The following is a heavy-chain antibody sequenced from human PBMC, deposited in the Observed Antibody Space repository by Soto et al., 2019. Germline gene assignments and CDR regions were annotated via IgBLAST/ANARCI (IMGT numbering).Heavy chain of an antibody. CDR3: AKERIMITFGGVIGAFFDI. D-gene: IGHD3-16*02. J-gene: IGHJ3*02. CDR1: GFTFDDYA. CDR2: ISWNSGSI. V-gene: IGHV3-9*01. Sequence: GGSLRLSCAASGFTFDDYAMHWVRQAPGKGLEWVSGISWNSGSIGYADSVKGRFTISRDNAKNSLYLQMNSLRAEDTALYYCAKERIMITFGGVIGAFFDIWGQGTMVTVSS.